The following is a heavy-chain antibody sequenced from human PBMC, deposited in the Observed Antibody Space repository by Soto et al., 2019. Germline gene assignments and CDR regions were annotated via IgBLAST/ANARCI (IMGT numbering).Heavy chain of an antibody. CDR3: TRLYDSDYYYYYGMDV. CDR1: GFTFSGSA. J-gene: IGHJ6*02. CDR2: IRSKANSYAT. V-gene: IGHV3-73*01. Sequence: GSLRLSCAASGFTFSGSAMHWVRQASGKGLEWVGRIRSKANSYATAYAASVKGRFTISRDDSKNTAYLQMNSLKTEDTAVYYCTRLYDSDYYYYYGMDVWGPATTVTVS. D-gene: IGHD3-22*01.